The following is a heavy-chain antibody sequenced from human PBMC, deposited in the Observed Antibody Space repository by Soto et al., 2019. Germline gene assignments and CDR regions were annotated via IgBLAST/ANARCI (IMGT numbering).Heavy chain of an antibody. V-gene: IGHV3-13*01. Sequence: GESLKISCAASGFTFSSYDMHWVRQATGKGLEWVSAIGTAGDTYYPGSVKGRFTISRENAKNSLYLQMNSLRAGDTAVYYCARDKGYGMDVWGQGTTVTVSS. CDR1: GFTFSSYD. CDR2: IGTAGDT. J-gene: IGHJ6*02. CDR3: ARDKGYGMDV.